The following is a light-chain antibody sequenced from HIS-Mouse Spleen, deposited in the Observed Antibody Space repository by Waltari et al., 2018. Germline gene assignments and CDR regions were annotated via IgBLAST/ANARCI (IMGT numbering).Light chain of an antibody. CDR2: EDS. CDR1: ALPKKY. Sequence: SYELTQPPSVSVSPGQTARITCSVDALPKKYAYWYQQKSGQAPVLVIYEDSKRPSGIPERVSGSSAGTMATWTISGAQVEDEADYYCYSTDSSGNHRVFGGGTKLTVL. CDR3: YSTDSSGNHRV. V-gene: IGLV3-10*01. J-gene: IGLJ2*01.